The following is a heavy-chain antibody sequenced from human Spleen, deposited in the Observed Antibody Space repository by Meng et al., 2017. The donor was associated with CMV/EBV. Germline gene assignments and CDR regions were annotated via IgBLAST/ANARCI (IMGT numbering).Heavy chain of an antibody. J-gene: IGHJ4*02. CDR2: INPNSGGT. Sequence: ASVKVSCKASGYTFTAHYFHWVRQAPGQGLEWMGWINPNSGGTNYAQKFQGRVTMTRDTSISTAYMELSRLRSDDTAVYYWARFRYQLLYGVDYWGQGTLVTVSS. V-gene: IGHV1-2*02. CDR1: GYTFTAHY. D-gene: IGHD2-2*02. CDR3: ARFRYQLLYGVDY.